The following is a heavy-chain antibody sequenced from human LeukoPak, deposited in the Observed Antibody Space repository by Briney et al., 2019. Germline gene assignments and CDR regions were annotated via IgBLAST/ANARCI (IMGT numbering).Heavy chain of an antibody. CDR2: IIPIFGTA. Sequence: GASVKVSCKASGGTFSSYAISWVRQAPGQGLEWMGGIIPIFGTANYAQKFQGRVTITMDESTSTAYMELSSLRSEDTAVYYCARGAATYGSGSYCCAFDIWGQGTMVTVSS. CDR3: ARGAATYGSGSYCCAFDI. V-gene: IGHV1-69*05. D-gene: IGHD3-10*01. CDR1: GGTFSSYA. J-gene: IGHJ3*02.